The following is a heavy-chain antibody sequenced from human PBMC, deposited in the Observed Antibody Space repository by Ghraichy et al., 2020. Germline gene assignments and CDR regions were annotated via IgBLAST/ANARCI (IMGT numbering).Heavy chain of an antibody. D-gene: IGHD3-22*01. J-gene: IGHJ6*02. CDR3: ARVGQTSYDSSGYWYYYYYGMYV. CDR1: GGSISSYY. CDR2: IYYSGST. Sequence: SQTLSLTCTVSGGSISSYYWSWIRQPPGKGLEWIGYIYYSGSTNYNPSLKSRVTISVDTSKNHFSLKLSSVTAADTAVYYCARVGQTSYDSSGYWYYYYYGMYVWGQGTTFTVSS. V-gene: IGHV4-59*01.